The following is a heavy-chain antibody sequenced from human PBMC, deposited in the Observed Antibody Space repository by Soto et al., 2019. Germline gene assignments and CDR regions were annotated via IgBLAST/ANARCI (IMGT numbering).Heavy chain of an antibody. V-gene: IGHV1-18*01. Sequence: QVQLVQSGAEVKKPGASVKVSCKASGYTFISYGIGWVRQAPGQGLEWMGWISAYNGNTNYAQRLQGRVTMTTDTSTSTAYMELTSLRSDDTAVYYCAIVGRQSYYDGFPSYWVQGALVTVSS. CDR1: GYTFISYG. CDR2: ISAYNGNT. D-gene: IGHD3-22*01. CDR3: AIVGRQSYYDGFPSY. J-gene: IGHJ4*02.